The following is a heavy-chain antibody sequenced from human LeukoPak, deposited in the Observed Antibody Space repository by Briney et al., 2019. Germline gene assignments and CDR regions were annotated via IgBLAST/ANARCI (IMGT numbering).Heavy chain of an antibody. CDR2: IYYSGST. CDR3: ASSYDILTYFDY. J-gene: IGHJ4*02. Sequence: SETLSLTCTVSGGSISSYYWSWIRQPPGKGLEWIGYIYYSGSTNYNPSLKSRVTISVDTSKNQFSLKLSSVTAADTAVYYCASSYDILTYFDYWGQGTLVTVSP. V-gene: IGHV4-59*08. CDR1: GGSISSYY. D-gene: IGHD3-9*01.